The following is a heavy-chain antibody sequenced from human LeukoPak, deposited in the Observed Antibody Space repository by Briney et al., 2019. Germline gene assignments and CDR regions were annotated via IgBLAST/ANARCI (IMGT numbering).Heavy chain of an antibody. J-gene: IGHJ3*01. V-gene: IGHV3-74*01. CDR3: ARPGYTAAYDL. CDR1: GFTFGSYW. Sequence: GGSLRLSCAASGFTFGSYWMHWVRQAPGKGLVWVSRINTDGSSTSYADSVKGRFTISRDNAKNSLYLQMNSLRAEDTAVYYCARPGYTAAYDLWGQGTMLTVSS. D-gene: IGHD3-9*01. CDR2: INTDGSST.